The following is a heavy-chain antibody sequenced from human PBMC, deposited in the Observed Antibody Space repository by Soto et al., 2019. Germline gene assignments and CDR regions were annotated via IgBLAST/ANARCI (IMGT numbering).Heavy chain of an antibody. V-gene: IGHV4-39*01. D-gene: IGHD2-2*01. CDR1: GGSISSSSYY. J-gene: IGHJ4*02. Sequence: QLLESGPGLVKPSETLSLTCTVSGGSISSSSYYWGWIRQPPGKGLEWIGSIYYSGSTYYNPSLKSRGTISVDTSKNQFSLKLSSVTAADTAVYYCARHGGKGVVVPAAIRNWGQGTLVTVSS. CDR3: ARHGGKGVVVPAAIRN. CDR2: IYYSGST.